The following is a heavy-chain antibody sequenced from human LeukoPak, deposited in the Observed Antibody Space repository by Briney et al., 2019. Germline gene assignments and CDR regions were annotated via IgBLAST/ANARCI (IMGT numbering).Heavy chain of an antibody. CDR3: AREARFALPVVGSGDY. CDR1: GGSISSYY. D-gene: IGHD6-19*01. CDR2: MFYNGAA. Sequence: SETLSLTCTVSGGSISSYYWSWIRQPAGKGLEWIGTMFYNGAAKSNPSLSSRVTMSIDTSKNQFSLKLRSVTAADTAVYYCAREARFALPVVGSGDYWGQGTLVTVSS. V-gene: IGHV4-4*07. J-gene: IGHJ4*02.